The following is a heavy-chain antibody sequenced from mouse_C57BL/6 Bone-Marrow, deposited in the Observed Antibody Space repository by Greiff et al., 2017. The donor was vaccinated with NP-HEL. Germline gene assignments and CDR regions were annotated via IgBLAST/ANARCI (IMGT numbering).Heavy chain of an antibody. J-gene: IGHJ4*01. CDR3: ARGHYYGSSPFYAMDY. CDR1: GYTFTDYN. D-gene: IGHD1-1*01. Sequence: EVQLQQSGPELVKPGASVKMSCKASGYTFTDYNMHWVKQSHGKSLEWIGYINPNNGGTSYNQKIKGKATLTVNKSSSTAYMELRSLTSEDSAVYYCARGHYYGSSPFYAMDYWGQGTSVTVSS. CDR2: INPNNGGT. V-gene: IGHV1-22*01.